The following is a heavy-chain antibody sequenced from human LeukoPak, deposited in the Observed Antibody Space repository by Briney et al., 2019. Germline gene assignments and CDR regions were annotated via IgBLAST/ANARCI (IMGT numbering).Heavy chain of an antibody. Sequence: GGSLRLSCAASGFTFSSYWMSWVRQAPGKGLEWVAYINQDGSEKHFVDSVEGRFTISRDNAANSLFLQMNSLRAEDTAVYYCAREYDYGVSRADYWGQGTLVTVSS. CDR2: INQDGSEK. V-gene: IGHV3-7*01. J-gene: IGHJ4*02. D-gene: IGHD4-17*01. CDR1: GFTFSSYW. CDR3: AREYDYGVSRADY.